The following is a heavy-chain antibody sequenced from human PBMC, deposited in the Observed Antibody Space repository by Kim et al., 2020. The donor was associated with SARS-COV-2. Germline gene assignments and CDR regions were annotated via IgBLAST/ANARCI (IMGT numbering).Heavy chain of an antibody. Sequence: GESLKISCKGSGYSFTSYWIGWVRQMPGKGLEWMGIIYPGDSDTRYSPSFQGQVTISADKSISTAYLQWSSLKASDTAMYYCGASLWFGEYIPADAFDIWGQGTMVTVSS. J-gene: IGHJ3*02. D-gene: IGHD3-10*01. CDR2: IYPGDSDT. CDR3: GASLWFGEYIPADAFDI. V-gene: IGHV5-51*01. CDR1: GYSFTSYW.